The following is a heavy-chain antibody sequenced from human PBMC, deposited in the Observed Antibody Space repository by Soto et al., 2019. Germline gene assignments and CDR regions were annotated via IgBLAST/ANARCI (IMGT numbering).Heavy chain of an antibody. V-gene: IGHV3-74*01. CDR3: MINPGY. J-gene: IGHJ4*02. D-gene: IGHD3-16*01. Sequence: EVQLVESGGGLVQPGGSLRLSCAASGVTFSSYWMDWVRQAPGKGLVWVSRINSDGTNIRYADSVKGRFTISRDNAKNTLYLQMNSLRAGDTAVYFCMINPGYCGQGTLVTVSS. CDR1: GVTFSSYW. CDR2: INSDGTNI.